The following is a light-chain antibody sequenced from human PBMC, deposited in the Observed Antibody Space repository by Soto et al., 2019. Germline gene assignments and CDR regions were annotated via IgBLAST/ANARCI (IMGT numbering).Light chain of an antibody. Sequence: QTVVTQSPSASASLGASVKLTCTLSSGHSNYAIAWHQQQPEKDPRYLMKLNRDGSHSKGDGIPNRFSGSSSGAERYLTISSLQSEDRADYYCQTWGTGIVIFGGGTQLTVL. CDR2: LNRDGSH. V-gene: IGLV4-69*01. CDR3: QTWGTGIVI. CDR1: SGHSNYA. J-gene: IGLJ2*01.